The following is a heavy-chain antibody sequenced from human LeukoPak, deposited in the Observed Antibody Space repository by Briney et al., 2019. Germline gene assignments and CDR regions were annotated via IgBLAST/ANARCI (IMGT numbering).Heavy chain of an antibody. Sequence: SQTLSLTCTVSGGSLSSGDYYWRWLRQPPGRGLEWIGYIYYSGSTYYNPSLKSRVTISVDTSKNQFSLKLSSVTAADTAVYYCARETLGASDNWFDPWGQGTLVTVSS. CDR3: ARETLGASDNWFDP. V-gene: IGHV4-30-4*01. D-gene: IGHD1-26*01. CDR2: IYYSGST. J-gene: IGHJ5*02. CDR1: GGSLSSGDYY.